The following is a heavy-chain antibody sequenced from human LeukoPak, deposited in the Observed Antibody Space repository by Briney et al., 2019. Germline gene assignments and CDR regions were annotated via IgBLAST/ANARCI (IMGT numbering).Heavy chain of an antibody. V-gene: IGHV3-7*04. D-gene: IGHD3-10*01. Sequence: GGPLRLSCAASGFSLRSFWMSWVRQAPGKGLERVASIKEDGSDKYYVESVKGRFTISRENARNSLYLQMNSLRAEDTAVYYCARVLWFGGIYYFDYWGQGTLVTVSS. J-gene: IGHJ4*02. CDR2: IKEDGSDK. CDR1: GFSLRSFW. CDR3: ARVLWFGGIYYFDY.